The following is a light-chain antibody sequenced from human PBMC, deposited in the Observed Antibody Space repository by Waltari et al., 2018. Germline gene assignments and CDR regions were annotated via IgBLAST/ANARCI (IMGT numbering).Light chain of an antibody. CDR3: CSYAARYTLV. CDR1: SRDVGCYNY. CDR2: DVS. V-gene: IGLV2-11*01. J-gene: IGLJ2*01. Sequence: QSALTQPRSVSGSPGQSVTISCTGTSRDVGCYNYVPWYHRHPGKAPKFMTYDVSERPSGVPDRFSGSKSGNTASLTISGLQAEDEADYYCCSYAARYTLVFGGGTKLTVL.